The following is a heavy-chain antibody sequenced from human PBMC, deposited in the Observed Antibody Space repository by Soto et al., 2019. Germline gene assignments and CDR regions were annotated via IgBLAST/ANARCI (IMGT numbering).Heavy chain of an antibody. Sequence: GGSLRLSCAASGFTFSSYAMSWVRQAPGKGLEWVSAISGSGGSTYYADSVKGRFTISRDNSKNTLYLQMNSLRAEDTAVYYCAKISGYSYGPPYYFDYWGQGTLVTVSS. CDR1: GFTFSSYA. CDR3: AKISGYSYGPPYYFDY. J-gene: IGHJ4*02. D-gene: IGHD5-18*01. V-gene: IGHV3-23*01. CDR2: ISGSGGST.